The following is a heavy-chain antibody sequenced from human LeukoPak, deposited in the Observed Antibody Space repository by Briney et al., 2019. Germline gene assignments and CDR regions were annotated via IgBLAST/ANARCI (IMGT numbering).Heavy chain of an antibody. CDR1: GGSITNYY. J-gene: IGHJ4*02. Sequence: SETLSLTCTVSGGSITNYYWSWIRQPPGKGLEWIGYIYCSGSTNYNPSLKSRVTISVDTSTNQFSLKLSSVTAADTAVYYCARQGSAYYFDFWGQGLLVTVSS. CDR3: ARQGSAYYFDF. V-gene: IGHV4-59*01. CDR2: IYCSGST. D-gene: IGHD2-15*01.